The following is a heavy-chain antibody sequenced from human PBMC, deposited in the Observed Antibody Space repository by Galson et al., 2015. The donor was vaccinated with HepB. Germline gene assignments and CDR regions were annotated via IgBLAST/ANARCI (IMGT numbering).Heavy chain of an antibody. J-gene: IGHJ4*02. CDR2: IIPILGIA. D-gene: IGHD6-19*01. Sequence: CKASGGTFSSYAISWVRQAPGQGLEWMGRIIPILGIANYAQKFQGRVTITADKSTSTAYMELSSLRSEDTAVYYCARDPAVPGDYWGQGTLVTVSS. V-gene: IGHV1-69*04. CDR1: GGTFSSYA. CDR3: ARDPAVPGDY.